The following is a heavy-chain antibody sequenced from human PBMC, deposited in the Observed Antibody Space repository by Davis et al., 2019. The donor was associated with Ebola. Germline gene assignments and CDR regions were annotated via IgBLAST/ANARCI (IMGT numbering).Heavy chain of an antibody. V-gene: IGHV1-69*04. CDR3: ARDLAVAGDY. Sequence: AASVPVSRQASLGTFSSYAISWVRQAPGQGLEWMGRIIPILGIANYAQKFQGRVTITADKSTSTAYMELSSLRSEDTAVDYCARDLAVAGDYWGQGTLVTVSS. CDR1: LGTFSSYA. D-gene: IGHD6-19*01. J-gene: IGHJ4*02. CDR2: IIPILGIA.